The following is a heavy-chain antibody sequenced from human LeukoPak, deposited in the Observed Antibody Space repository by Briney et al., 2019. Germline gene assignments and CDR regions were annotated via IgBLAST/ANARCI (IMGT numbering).Heavy chain of an antibody. D-gene: IGHD3-22*01. CDR1: GYSISSGYY. Sequence: SETLSLTCTVSGYSISSGYYWGWIRQPPGKGLEWIGSIYHSGSTYYNPSLKSRVTISVDTSKNQFSLKLSSVTAADTAVYYCARDPGYYDTSGYPAYFDYWGQGTMVTVSS. CDR2: IYHSGST. J-gene: IGHJ4*02. CDR3: ARDPGYYDTSGYPAYFDY. V-gene: IGHV4-38-2*02.